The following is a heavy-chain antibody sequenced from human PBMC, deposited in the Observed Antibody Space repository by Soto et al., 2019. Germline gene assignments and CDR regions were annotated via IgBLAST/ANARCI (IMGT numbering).Heavy chain of an antibody. D-gene: IGHD2-2*01. Sequence: QVQLVESGGGVVQPGRSLRLSCAASGFTFSSYGMHWVRQAPGKGLEWVAVIWYDGSNKYYADSVKGRFTISRDNSKNTLYLQMNSMRAEDTAVYYCARDIADTVLVPAAAHYYFYYGMDVWGQGTTVTVSS. V-gene: IGHV3-33*01. CDR1: GFTFSSYG. CDR2: IWYDGSNK. CDR3: ARDIADTVLVPAAAHYYFYYGMDV. J-gene: IGHJ6*02.